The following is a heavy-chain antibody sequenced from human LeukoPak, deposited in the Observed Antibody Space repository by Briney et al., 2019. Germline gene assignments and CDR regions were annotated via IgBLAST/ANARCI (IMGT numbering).Heavy chain of an antibody. D-gene: IGHD6-19*01. V-gene: IGHV3-23*01. Sequence: GGSLRLSCAAPRFTFGSYAMSWVRQAPGKGLEWVSGISGSGGSTYYADSVKGRFTISRDNSKNTLYLQMNSLRAEDTAVYYCAKSGYSSGWPYYFDFWGQGTLVTVSS. J-gene: IGHJ4*02. CDR1: RFTFGSYA. CDR2: ISGSGGST. CDR3: AKSGYSSGWPYYFDF.